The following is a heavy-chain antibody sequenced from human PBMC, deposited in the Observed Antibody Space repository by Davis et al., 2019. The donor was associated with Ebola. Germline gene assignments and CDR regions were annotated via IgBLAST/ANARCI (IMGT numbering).Heavy chain of an antibody. J-gene: IGHJ4*02. D-gene: IGHD3-10*01. CDR3: ARVVVLRGVIHGDY. V-gene: IGHV1-2*06. Sequence: AASVKVSCKASGYTFRNSAISWVRQAPGQGLEWMGRINPNSGGTNYAQKFQGRVTMTRDTSISTAYMELRGLRSDDTAVYFCARVVVLRGVIHGDYWGQGTLVSVSS. CDR1: GYTFRNSA. CDR2: INPNSGGT.